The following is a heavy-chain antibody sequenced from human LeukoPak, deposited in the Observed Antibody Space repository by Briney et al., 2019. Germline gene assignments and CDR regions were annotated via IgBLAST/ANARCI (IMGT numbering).Heavy chain of an antibody. V-gene: IGHV3-7*01. Sequence: GGSLRLSCAASGFTFSNYWMSWVRQAPGKGLEWVANIKQDGSEKNYVASVKGRFTISRDNAKNSLYLQMDSLRAEDTAVYYCARSYRSVVVAATPGWFDPWGQGTLVTVSS. CDR2: IKQDGSEK. D-gene: IGHD2-15*01. CDR3: ARSYRSVVVAATPGWFDP. CDR1: GFTFSNYW. J-gene: IGHJ5*02.